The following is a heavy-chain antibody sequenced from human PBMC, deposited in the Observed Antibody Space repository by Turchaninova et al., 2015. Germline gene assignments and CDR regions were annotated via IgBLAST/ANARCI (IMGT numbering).Heavy chain of an antibody. J-gene: IGHJ4*02. CDR1: GGSVVTKA. CDR2: IRASGART. Sequence: SLLVSGVAVGGSVVTKARTEVRQDAGNGLEWGAGIRASGARTYDADSGKGRFTVARDNSKNTLYLEMTGLTVEDTAVYYCAKAPRGYSYSYCDFWGQGTLVTVSS. V-gene: IGHV3-23*01. D-gene: IGHD5-12*01. CDR3: AKAPRGYSYSYCDF.